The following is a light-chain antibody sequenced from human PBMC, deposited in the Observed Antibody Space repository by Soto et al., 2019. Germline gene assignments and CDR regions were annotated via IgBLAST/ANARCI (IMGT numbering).Light chain of an antibody. V-gene: IGLV2-14*01. J-gene: IGLJ3*02. CDR3: SSYTSSSTWV. CDR1: SSDVGGYNY. CDR2: EVS. Sequence: QSALTQPASVSGSPGQSITISCSETSSDVGGYNYVSWYQQHPGKAPKLMIYEVSNRPSGVSNRFSGSKSGNTASLTISGLQAEDEADYYCSSYTSSSTWVFGGGTKLPS.